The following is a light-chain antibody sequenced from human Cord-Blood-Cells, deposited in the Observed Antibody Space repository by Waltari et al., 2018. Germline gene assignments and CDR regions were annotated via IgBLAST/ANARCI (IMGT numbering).Light chain of an antibody. CDR2: EVS. Sequence: QSALTQPASVSGSPGQSITISCTGTSSDVGGSNYVSWYQQHPGKAPKHMIYEVSNRPSGVSNLFSGSKSGNTASLTISGLQAEDEADYYCSSYTSSSTRVFGTGTKVTVL. J-gene: IGLJ1*01. V-gene: IGLV2-14*01. CDR3: SSYTSSSTRV. CDR1: SSDVGGSNY.